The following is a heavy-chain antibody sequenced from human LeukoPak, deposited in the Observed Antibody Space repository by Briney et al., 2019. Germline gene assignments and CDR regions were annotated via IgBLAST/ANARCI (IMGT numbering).Heavy chain of an antibody. CDR3: ARVLGASTFDY. V-gene: IGHV4-59*01. J-gene: IGHJ4*02. D-gene: IGHD1-26*01. CDR1: GGSINNYY. CDR2: IYYSGST. Sequence: SETLSLTCTVSGGSINNYYWSWIRQPPGKGLEWIGYIYYSGSTNFNPSLKSRVTISVDTSKNQFSLKLSSVTAADTAVYYCARVLGASTFDYWGQGTLVTVSS.